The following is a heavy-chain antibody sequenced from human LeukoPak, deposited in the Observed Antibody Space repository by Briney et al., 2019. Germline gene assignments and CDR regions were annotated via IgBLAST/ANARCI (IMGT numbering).Heavy chain of an antibody. CDR1: GGSISSSSYY. CDR3: ARDSKQMATINF. V-gene: IGHV4-39*07. CDR2: IYYSGST. Sequence: PSETLSLTCTVSGGSISSSSYYWGWIRQPPGKGLEWIGSIYYSGSTYYNPSLKSRANISVDTSKNQFSLKLSSVTAADTAVYYCARDSKQMATINFWGQGTLVTVSS. J-gene: IGHJ4*02. D-gene: IGHD5-24*01.